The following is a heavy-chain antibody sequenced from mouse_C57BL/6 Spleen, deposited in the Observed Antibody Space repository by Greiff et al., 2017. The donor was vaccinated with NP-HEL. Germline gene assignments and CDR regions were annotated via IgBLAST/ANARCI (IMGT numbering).Heavy chain of an antibody. CDR1: GYTFTDYN. Sequence: EVQLQQSGPELVKPGASVKMSCKASGYTFTDYNMHWVKQSHGKSLEWIGYINPNNGGTSYNQKFKGKATLTVNKSSSTAYMELRSLTSEDSAVYYCASGRDYDYDVFAYWGQGTLVTVSA. J-gene: IGHJ3*01. D-gene: IGHD2-4*01. CDR2: INPNNGGT. V-gene: IGHV1-22*01. CDR3: ASGRDYDYDVFAY.